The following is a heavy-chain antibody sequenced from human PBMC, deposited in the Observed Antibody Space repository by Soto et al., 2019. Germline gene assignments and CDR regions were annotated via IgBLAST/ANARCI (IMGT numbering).Heavy chain of an antibody. CDR1: GYTFTSYD. Sequence: QVQLVQSGAEVKKPGASVKVSCKASGYTFTSYDINWVRQATGQGLEWMGWMNPNSGNTGYAQKFQGSVTMTRNTSISTAYMELSSLRSEDTAVYYCARGRRVLRFLEWLYNWFDPWGQGTLVTVSS. V-gene: IGHV1-8*01. D-gene: IGHD3-3*01. CDR3: ARGRRVLRFLEWLYNWFDP. CDR2: MNPNSGNT. J-gene: IGHJ5*02.